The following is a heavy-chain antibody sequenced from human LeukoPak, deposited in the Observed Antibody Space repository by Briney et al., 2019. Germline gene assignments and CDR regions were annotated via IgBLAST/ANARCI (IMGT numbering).Heavy chain of an antibody. CDR2: INYSGST. Sequence: SQTLSLTSTVSAGSISTYYGGWIRQAPGDGREWIGYINYSGSTDYNPSLKSRVTISVDTSKNQLSLKMRSVTAADTAVYYCAREYSSFEYWGQGTLVTVSS. D-gene: IGHD6-13*01. V-gene: IGHV4-59*01. J-gene: IGHJ4*02. CDR3: AREYSSFEY. CDR1: AGSISTYY.